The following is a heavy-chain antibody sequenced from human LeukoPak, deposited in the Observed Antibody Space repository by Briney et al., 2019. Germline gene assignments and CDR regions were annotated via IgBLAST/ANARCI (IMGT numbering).Heavy chain of an antibody. V-gene: IGHV3-30-3*01. D-gene: IGHD3-22*01. J-gene: IGHJ4*02. Sequence: GGSLRLSCAASGFTFSSYAMHWVRQAPGKGRGWVAIISYDGSNKYYADSVKGRFTISRDNSKNTLYLQINSLRAEDTAVYYCATDPDSSGYYYPIFDYWGQGTLVTVSS. CDR1: GFTFSSYA. CDR3: ATDPDSSGYYYPIFDY. CDR2: ISYDGSNK.